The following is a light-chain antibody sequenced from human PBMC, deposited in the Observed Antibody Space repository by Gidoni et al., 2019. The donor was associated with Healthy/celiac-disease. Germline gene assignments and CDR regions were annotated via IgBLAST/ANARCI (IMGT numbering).Light chain of an antibody. CDR2: DAS. CDR1: QSVSSY. Sequence: EIVLTQSPATLSLSPGERATLSCRASQSVSSYLACYQQKPGQAPRLLIYDASNRATGIPARFSGSGSGTDFTLTISSLEPEDFAVYYCQQRSNWLFTFGPGTKVEIK. J-gene: IGKJ3*01. CDR3: QQRSNWLFT. V-gene: IGKV3-11*01.